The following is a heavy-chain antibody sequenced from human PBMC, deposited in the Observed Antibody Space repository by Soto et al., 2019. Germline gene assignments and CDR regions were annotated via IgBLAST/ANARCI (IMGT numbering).Heavy chain of an antibody. J-gene: IGHJ5*02. CDR2: INPNSGGT. CDR3: ARKRRGGGGLYNWFDP. V-gene: IGHV1-2*04. CDR1: GYTFTGYY. D-gene: IGHD3-16*01. Sequence: ASVKVSCKASGYTFTGYYMHWVRQAPGQGLEWMGWINPNSGGTNYAQKFQGWVTMTRDTSISTAYMELSRLRSDDTAVYSGARKRRGGGGLYNWFDPWGQGTLVTVSS.